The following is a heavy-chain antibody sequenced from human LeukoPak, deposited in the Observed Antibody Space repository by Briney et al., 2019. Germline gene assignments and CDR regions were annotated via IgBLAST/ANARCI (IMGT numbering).Heavy chain of an antibody. CDR2: ITTSSRYI. V-gene: IGHV3-21*01. Sequence: PGGSLRLSCAASGFTFSCCSVNWVRQAPGKGLEWVSSITTSSRYIYYADSVKGRFTISRDNAKNSLYLQMSSLRAEDAAVYYCARSFTGYSMDVWGQGTTVTVSS. CDR3: ARSFTGYSMDV. CDR1: GFTFSCCS. J-gene: IGHJ6*02. D-gene: IGHD3-10*01.